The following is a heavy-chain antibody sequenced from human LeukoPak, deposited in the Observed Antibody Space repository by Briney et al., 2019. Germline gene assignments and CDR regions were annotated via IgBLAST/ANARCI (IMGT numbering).Heavy chain of an antibody. Sequence: GGSLRLSCAVSGFTFSSYAMSWVRQAPGKGLEWVSAISGSGGSTYYADSVKGRFTISRDNSKNTLYLQMNSLRAEDTAVYYCAKGSSVTMIVVVITPFDYWGQGTLVTVSS. J-gene: IGHJ4*02. CDR1: GFTFSSYA. CDR2: ISGSGGST. V-gene: IGHV3-23*01. D-gene: IGHD3-22*01. CDR3: AKGSSVTMIVVVITPFDY.